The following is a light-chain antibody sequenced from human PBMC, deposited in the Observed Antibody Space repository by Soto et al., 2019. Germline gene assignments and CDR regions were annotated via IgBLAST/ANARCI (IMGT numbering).Light chain of an antibody. Sequence: DIQMTQSPSSLSASVGDRVTITCRASQSISSYLNWYQQKPGKAPKLLIYAASSLQSGVPSRFSGSGSGTDFTLTISRLQPEDFATYYCQQIYSTPYTFGQGIKLEIK. J-gene: IGKJ2*01. CDR2: AAS. V-gene: IGKV1-39*01. CDR1: QSISSY. CDR3: QQIYSTPYT.